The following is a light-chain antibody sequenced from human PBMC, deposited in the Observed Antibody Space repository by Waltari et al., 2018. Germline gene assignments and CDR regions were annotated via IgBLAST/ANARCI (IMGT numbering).Light chain of an antibody. Sequence: QSALAQPASVSGSPGQSITISCTGSSSDIGAFDLVSWYQQHPGRAPRLIIRNVRERPSGVSHRFSGSKSGNTASLTISSLRSEDESLYFCSSFTTGSTGLFGGGTKLTVL. CDR3: SSFTTGSTGL. CDR2: NVR. CDR1: SSDIGAFDL. J-gene: IGLJ2*01. V-gene: IGLV2-14*03.